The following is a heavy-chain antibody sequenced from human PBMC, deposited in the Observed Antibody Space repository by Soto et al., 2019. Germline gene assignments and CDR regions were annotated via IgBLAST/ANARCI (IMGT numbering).Heavy chain of an antibody. CDR1: GFIFTNYA. CDR2: IGGRGNSA. D-gene: IGHD5-12*01. J-gene: IGHJ3*01. CDR3: VREGRGYFDF. Sequence: GGSLRLSCAASGFIFTNYAMNLVRQAPGKGLEWVSVIGGRGNSAYYADSVQGRFTISRDNSKNTLSLQMSSLTADDTAIYYCVREGRGYFDFWGRGTMVTVSS. V-gene: IGHV3-23*01.